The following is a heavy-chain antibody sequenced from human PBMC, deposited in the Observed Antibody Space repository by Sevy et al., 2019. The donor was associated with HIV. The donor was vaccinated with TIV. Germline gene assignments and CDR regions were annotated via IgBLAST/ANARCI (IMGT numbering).Heavy chain of an antibody. Sequence: GGSLRLSCAASGFTFSSYSMNWVRQAPGKGLEWVSSISSSSSYIYYADSVKGRFTISRDNAKNSLYLQMNSLRAEDTAVYYCARDHTRSDSSSWYREGYFDYWGQGTLVTVSS. D-gene: IGHD6-13*01. V-gene: IGHV3-21*01. CDR1: GFTFSSYS. CDR3: ARDHTRSDSSSWYREGYFDY. CDR2: ISSSSSYI. J-gene: IGHJ4*02.